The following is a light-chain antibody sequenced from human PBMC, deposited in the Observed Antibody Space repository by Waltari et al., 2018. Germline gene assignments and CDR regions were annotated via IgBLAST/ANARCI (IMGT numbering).Light chain of an antibody. J-gene: IGKJ3*01. CDR3: QQYVGSSLT. V-gene: IGKV3-20*01. Sequence: EIVLTQSPGTLSLSPGEIAPLSCRASESVTSKYLGWYQQKPGQAPRLLIYATSKRVGGTPYRFSGSGSGTDFTLTISRLEPEDFAVYYCQQYVGSSLTFGPGTRVDI. CDR1: ESVTSKY. CDR2: ATS.